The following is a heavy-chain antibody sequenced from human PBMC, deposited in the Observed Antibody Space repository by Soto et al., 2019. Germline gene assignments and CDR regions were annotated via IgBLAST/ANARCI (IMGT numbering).Heavy chain of an antibody. D-gene: IGHD2-15*01. V-gene: IGHV3-15*01. J-gene: IGHJ6*02. CDR1: GLTFSNVW. CDR2: IKRKSDGGTS. Sequence: EVQLVESGGGLVKPGGSLRLSCVASGLTFSNVWMTWVRQVPGKGLEWVGRIKRKSDGGTSEYAAPLKDRFTISRDDSKNTLYLQMNSLKTEDTAVYYFTTGGWTISSGVAVWGQGTSVTVSS. CDR3: TTGGWTISSGVAV.